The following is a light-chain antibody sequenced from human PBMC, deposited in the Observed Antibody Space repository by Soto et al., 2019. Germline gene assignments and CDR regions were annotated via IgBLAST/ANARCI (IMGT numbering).Light chain of an antibody. CDR3: CSFALRSTVI. Sequence: QSALTQPASVSGSPGQSITISCTGTSSDVGNYNLVSWYQQYPGKAPKLMIYEGGKRPSGVSNRFSGSKSGNTASLTISGLQAEDEDDYYCCSFALRSTVIFGGGTKLTVL. CDR1: SSDVGNYNL. V-gene: IGLV2-23*01. J-gene: IGLJ2*01. CDR2: EGG.